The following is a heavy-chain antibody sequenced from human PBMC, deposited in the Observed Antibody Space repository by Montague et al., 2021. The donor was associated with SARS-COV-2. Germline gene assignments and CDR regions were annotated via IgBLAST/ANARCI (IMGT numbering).Heavy chain of an antibody. CDR2: IYHSGST. CDR1: GSSISSSNW. J-gene: IGHJ4*02. CDR3: ARGTIWFGELLTLWYFDY. V-gene: IGHV4-4*02. Sequence: SETLSLTCAVSGSSISSSNWWSWVRQPPGKGLEWIGEIYHSGSTNYNPSLKSRVTISVDKSKNQFSLKLSSVTAADTAVYYCARGTIWFGELLTLWYFDYWGQGTLVTVSS. D-gene: IGHD3-10*01.